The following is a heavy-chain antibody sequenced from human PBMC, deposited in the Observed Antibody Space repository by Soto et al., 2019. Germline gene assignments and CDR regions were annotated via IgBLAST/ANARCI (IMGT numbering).Heavy chain of an antibody. CDR3: ARIDIVVVPTAMPDNWFDP. J-gene: IGHJ5*02. CDR2: ISGYNGNT. CDR1: GYTFISYG. Sequence: SVKVSCKASGYTFISYGISWVRQAPGQGLEWMGWISGYNGNTNYAQKLQGRVTMTTDTSTTTAYMEVRSLRSDDTAVYYCARIDIVVVPTAMPDNWFDPWGQGTLVTVSS. D-gene: IGHD2-2*01. V-gene: IGHV1-18*01.